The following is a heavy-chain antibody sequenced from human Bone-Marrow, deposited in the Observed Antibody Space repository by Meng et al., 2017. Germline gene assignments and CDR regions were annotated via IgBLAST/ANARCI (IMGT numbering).Heavy chain of an antibody. D-gene: IGHD1-26*01. CDR1: GFTVSSKY. Sequence: VQLVEAGGGLIQPGGSLRLSCAASGFTVSSKYMSWVRQSPGKGLEWVSVMYSGGDTHYTDSVKGRFTISKDNSKNTLYLQMNSLRAEDTAVYYCATGETRYWFDPWGQGTLVTVSS. V-gene: IGHV3-53*01. CDR3: ATGETRYWFDP. CDR2: MYSGGDT. J-gene: IGHJ5*02.